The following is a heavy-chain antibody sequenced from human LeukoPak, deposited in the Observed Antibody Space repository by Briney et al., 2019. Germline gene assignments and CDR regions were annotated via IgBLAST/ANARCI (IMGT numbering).Heavy chain of an antibody. CDR2: INPDSGVT. J-gene: IGHJ3*02. Sequence: GASVKVSFKASGYTFTDYYMHWVRQAPGQGLEGMGWINPDSGVTNYPQKFQGRVTMTRDTSSSTAYMELIRLRSDDTAVYYCARDGTFDIWGQGTMVTVSS. CDR1: GYTFTDYY. D-gene: IGHD2-15*01. V-gene: IGHV1-2*02. CDR3: ARDGTFDI.